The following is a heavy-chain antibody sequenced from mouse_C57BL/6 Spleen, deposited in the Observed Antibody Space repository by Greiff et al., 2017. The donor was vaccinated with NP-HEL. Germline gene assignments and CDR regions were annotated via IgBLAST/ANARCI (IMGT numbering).Heavy chain of an antibody. CDR3: ARGTTVVAKFDY. J-gene: IGHJ2*01. CDR1: GYTFTDYY. CDR2: INPYNGGT. V-gene: IGHV1-19*01. Sequence: VQLQQSGPVLVKPGASVKMSCKASGYTFTDYYMNWVKQSHGKSLEWIGVINPYNGGTSYNQKFKGKATLTVDKSSSTAYMELNSLTSEDSAVYYCARGTTVVAKFDYWGQGTTLTVSS. D-gene: IGHD1-1*01.